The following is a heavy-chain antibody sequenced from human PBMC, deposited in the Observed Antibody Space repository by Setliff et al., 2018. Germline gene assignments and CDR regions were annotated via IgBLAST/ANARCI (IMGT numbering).Heavy chain of an antibody. V-gene: IGHV3-7*01. J-gene: IGHJ4*02. Sequence: GGSLRLSCAASGFTFRSYWMSWVRQAPGKGLEWVANIKKDGSIKYYLDSVRGRFTISRDNAENSLTLQMNSLRVEDTAVYYCSRDLQGSGDYVVDYWGQGTLVTVAS. D-gene: IGHD4-17*01. CDR1: GFTFRSYW. CDR2: IKKDGSIK. CDR3: SRDLQGSGDYVVDY.